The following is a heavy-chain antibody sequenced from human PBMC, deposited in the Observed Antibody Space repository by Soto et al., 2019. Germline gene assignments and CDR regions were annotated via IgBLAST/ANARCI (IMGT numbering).Heavy chain of an antibody. CDR2: ISYDGSNK. Sequence: GGSLRLSCAASGFTFSSYGMHWVRQAPGKGLEWVAVISYDGSNKYYADSVKGRFTISRDNSKNTLYLQMNSLRAEDTAVYYCAKAGRWELLHDYWGQGTLVTVSS. CDR1: GFTFSSYG. CDR3: AKAGRWELLHDY. V-gene: IGHV3-30*18. J-gene: IGHJ4*02. D-gene: IGHD1-26*01.